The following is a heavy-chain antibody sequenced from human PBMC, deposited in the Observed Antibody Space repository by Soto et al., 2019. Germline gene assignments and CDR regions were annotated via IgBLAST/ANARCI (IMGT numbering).Heavy chain of an antibody. V-gene: IGHV4-30-2*01. CDR2: IYHSGST. Sequence: QLQLQESGSGLVKPSQTLSLTCAVSGGSISSGGYSWSWIRQPPGKGLEWIGYIYHSGSTYYNPSLKSRVXXXVXXSKNQFSLQLSSVTAADTAVYYCARWWMSAPRFDTWGQGTLVTVSS. CDR1: GGSISSGGYS. D-gene: IGHD2-8*01. J-gene: IGHJ5*02. CDR3: ARWWMSAPRFDT.